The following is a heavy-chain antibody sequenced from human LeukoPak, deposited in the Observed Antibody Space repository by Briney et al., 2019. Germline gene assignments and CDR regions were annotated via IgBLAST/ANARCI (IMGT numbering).Heavy chain of an antibody. J-gene: IGHJ4*02. CDR3: ARDCSGGSCYSSFDY. D-gene: IGHD2-15*01. Sequence: ASVKVSCKASGYTFTGYYMHWVRQAPGQGLEWMGWINPNSGGTNYAQKFQGRVTMTRDTSISTAYMELSSLRSEDTAVYYCARDCSGGSCYSSFDYWGQGTLVTVSS. CDR1: GYTFTGYY. V-gene: IGHV1-2*02. CDR2: INPNSGGT.